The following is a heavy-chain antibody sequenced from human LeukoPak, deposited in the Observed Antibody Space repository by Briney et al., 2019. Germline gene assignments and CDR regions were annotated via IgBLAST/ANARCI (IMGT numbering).Heavy chain of an antibody. CDR3: ATESLVGGRVGWFDP. J-gene: IGHJ5*02. CDR2: FDPEDGET. V-gene: IGHV1-24*01. D-gene: IGHD2-15*01. Sequence: GASVKVSCKVSGYTLTELTMHWVRQAPGKGLEWMGGFDPEDGETIYAQKFQGRVTMTEDTSTDTAYMELSSLRSEDTAVYYCATESLVGGRVGWFDPWGQGTLVTVSS. CDR1: GYTLTELT.